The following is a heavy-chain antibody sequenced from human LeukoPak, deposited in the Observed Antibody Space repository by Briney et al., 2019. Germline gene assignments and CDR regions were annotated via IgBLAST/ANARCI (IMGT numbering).Heavy chain of an antibody. CDR3: ARGSDSSGYGADFDY. V-gene: IGHV4-34*01. J-gene: IGHJ4*02. CDR1: GGSFSGYY. Sequence: SETLSLTCAVYGGSFSGYYWSWIRQPPGNGLEWMGEINHSGGTNYNPSLKSRVTISVDTSKNQFSLKLSSVTAADTAVYYCARGSDSSGYGADFDYWGQGTLVTVSS. D-gene: IGHD3-22*01. CDR2: INHSGGT.